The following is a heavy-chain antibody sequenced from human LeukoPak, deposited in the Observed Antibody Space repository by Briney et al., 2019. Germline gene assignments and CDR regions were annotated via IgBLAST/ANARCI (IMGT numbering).Heavy chain of an antibody. CDR1: GFSFSSYS. V-gene: IGHV3-21*01. CDR3: ARVSILIVPYYAFDI. CDR2: ISSSSNYI. Sequence: PGGSLRPSCAASGFSFSSYSMKWVRQAPGKGLEWVSSISSSSNYIYYADSVKGRFTISRDNAKSSLYLQMNSLRAEDTAVYYCARVSILIVPYYAFDIWGQGTMVTVSS. D-gene: IGHD2/OR15-2a*01. J-gene: IGHJ3*02.